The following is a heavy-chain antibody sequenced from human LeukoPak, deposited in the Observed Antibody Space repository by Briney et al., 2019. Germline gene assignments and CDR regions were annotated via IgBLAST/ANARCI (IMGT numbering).Heavy chain of an antibody. CDR3: ARAGSSGCLGY. D-gene: IGHD6-19*01. J-gene: IGHJ4*02. CDR1: GYTFTGYY. V-gene: IGHV1-2*02. Sequence: ASVKVSCKASGYTFTGYYMHWVRQAPGQGLEWMGWINPNSGVTNYAQKFQGRVTMTRDTSISTAYMELSRLRSDDTAVYYCARAGSSGCLGYWGQGTLVTVSS. CDR2: INPNSGVT.